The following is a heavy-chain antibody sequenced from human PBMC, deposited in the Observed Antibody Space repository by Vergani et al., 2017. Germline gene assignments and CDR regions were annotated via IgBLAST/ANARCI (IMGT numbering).Heavy chain of an antibody. J-gene: IGHJ4*02. Sequence: QVQLVQSGAEVKKPGSSVKVSCKASGGTFSTYAISWVRQAPGQGLEWMGGIIPIFVTANYAQKFQGRVTITADESTSTAYMELSSLRSEDTAVYYCAGGGRGYCRSTSCYIKSPFDYWGQGTLVTVSS. CDR1: GGTFSTYA. CDR3: AGGGRGYCRSTSCYIKSPFDY. V-gene: IGHV1-69*01. D-gene: IGHD2-2*02. CDR2: IIPIFVTA.